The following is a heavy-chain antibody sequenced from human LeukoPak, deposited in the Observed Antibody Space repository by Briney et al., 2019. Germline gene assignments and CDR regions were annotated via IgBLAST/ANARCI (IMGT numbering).Heavy chain of an antibody. CDR2: ISSSGSTI. V-gene: IGHV3-48*03. D-gene: IGHD3-10*02. J-gene: IGHJ6*04. CDR1: GFTFSIYE. Sequence: GGSLRLSCAASGFTFSIYEMNWVRQAPGKGLEWISYISSSGSTIYYADSVKGRFTISRDNAKNSLYLQMNSLRAEDTAVYYCAELGITMIGGVWGKGTTVTISS. CDR3: AELGITMIGGV.